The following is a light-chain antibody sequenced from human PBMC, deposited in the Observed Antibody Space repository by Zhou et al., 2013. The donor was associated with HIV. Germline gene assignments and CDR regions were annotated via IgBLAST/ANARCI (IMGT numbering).Light chain of an antibody. Sequence: DIQMTQSPSTLSASVGDRVTITCRASQSVDSWLAWYQQKPGKAPKLLISKASSLESGVPSRFSGSGSGTEFTLTISSLQPEDFATYYCQQLNSYPLTFGGGTKVEIK. V-gene: IGKV1-5*03. CDR3: QQLNSYPLT. J-gene: IGKJ4*01. CDR1: QSVDSW. CDR2: KAS.